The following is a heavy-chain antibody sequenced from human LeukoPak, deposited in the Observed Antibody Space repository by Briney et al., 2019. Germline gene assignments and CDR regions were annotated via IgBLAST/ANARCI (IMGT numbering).Heavy chain of an antibody. Sequence: GGSLRLSCAASEFTFSSYSMNWVRQAPGKGLEWVSVIYSGGSTYYADSVKGRFTISRHNSKNTLYLQMNSLRAEDTAVYYCARIVATAGFDYWGQGTLVTVSS. J-gene: IGHJ4*02. CDR2: IYSGGST. CDR3: ARIVATAGFDY. CDR1: EFTFSSYS. V-gene: IGHV3-53*04. D-gene: IGHD3-16*02.